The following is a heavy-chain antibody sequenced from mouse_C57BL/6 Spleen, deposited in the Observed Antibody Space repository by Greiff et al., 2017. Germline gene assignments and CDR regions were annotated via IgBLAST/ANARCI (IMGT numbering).Heavy chain of an antibody. D-gene: IGHD1-1*01. CDR1: GYTFTSYW. CDR3: ARNYGSSWDY. J-gene: IGHJ2*01. V-gene: IGHV1-72*01. CDR2: FDPNSGGT. Sequence: QVQLQQSGAELVKPGASVKLSCKASGYTFTSYWMHWVKQRPGRGLEWIGRFDPNSGGTKYNEKFKSKATLTVDKPSSTGYMQLSSLTSEDSAVYYCARNYGSSWDYWGQGTTLTVSS.